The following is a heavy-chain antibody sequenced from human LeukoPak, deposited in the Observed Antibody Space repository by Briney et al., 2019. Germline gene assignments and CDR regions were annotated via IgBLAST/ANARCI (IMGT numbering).Heavy chain of an antibody. D-gene: IGHD3-10*01. Sequence: ASVKVSCTASGYTFTNYGMSWVRQAPGQGLEWMGWISDYNGNTNYVEKVKGRFTMTTDKSKSTAFLELRSLRSDDTAVYYCARDSYYYGSGSYRVEHYYYYYYYMDVWGKGTTVTVSS. CDR1: GYTFTNYG. CDR3: ARDSYYYGSGSYRVEHYYYYYYYMDV. J-gene: IGHJ6*03. CDR2: ISDYNGNT. V-gene: IGHV1-18*01.